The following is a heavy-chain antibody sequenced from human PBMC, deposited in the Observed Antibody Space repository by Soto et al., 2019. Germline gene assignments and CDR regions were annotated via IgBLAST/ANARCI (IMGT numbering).Heavy chain of an antibody. CDR2: IIPIFGTA. V-gene: IGHV1-69*13. CDR1: GGTVSSYA. CDR3: AGDPLFDNMTGRGSYYYYGMDV. Sequence: SVKVSCKASGGTVSSYAISWVRQAPGKGLEWMGGIIPIFGTANYAQKFQGRVTITADESTSTAYMELSSLRSEDTAVYYCAGDPLFDNMTGRGSYYYYGMDVWGQGTTVTVSS. D-gene: IGHD3-9*01. J-gene: IGHJ6*02.